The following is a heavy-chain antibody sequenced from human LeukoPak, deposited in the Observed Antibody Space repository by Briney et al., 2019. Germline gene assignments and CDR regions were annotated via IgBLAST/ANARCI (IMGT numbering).Heavy chain of an antibody. CDR3: ARLRVPRTEAFDI. CDR1: GGSISLYY. CDR2: MYDSGRT. V-gene: IGHV4-59*08. Sequence: SETLSLTCTVSGGSISLYYWRWIRQPPGKGLEWGGYMYDSGRTKYHPSLNSRVTRSVDMYKIPLYLQLSSVTAADTVVYYCARLRVPRTEAFDIWGQGTMVTVSP. J-gene: IGHJ3*02.